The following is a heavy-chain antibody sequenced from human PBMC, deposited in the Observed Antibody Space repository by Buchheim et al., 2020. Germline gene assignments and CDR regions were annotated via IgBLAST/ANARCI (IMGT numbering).Heavy chain of an antibody. J-gene: IGHJ4*02. CDR3: ARDESYTGSFDY. V-gene: IGHV3-30-3*01. Sequence: QEQLVESGGGVVQPGRSLRLSCAASGFTFSSYAMHWVRQAPGKGLEWVAVISYDGSNKYYADSVKGRFTISRDNSKNTLYLQMNSLRAEDTAVYYCARDESYTGSFDYWGQGTL. CDR1: GFTFSSYA. D-gene: IGHD1-26*01. CDR2: ISYDGSNK.